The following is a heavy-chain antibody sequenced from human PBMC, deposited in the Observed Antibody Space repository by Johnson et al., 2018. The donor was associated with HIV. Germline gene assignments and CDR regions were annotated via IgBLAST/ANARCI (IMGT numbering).Heavy chain of an antibody. D-gene: IGHD5-12*01. V-gene: IGHV3-9*01. J-gene: IGHJ3*02. Sequence: VQLVESGGGVVQPGRSLRLSCAASGFTFSSYAMHWVRQAPGKGLEWVSGISWNSGIIGYADSVKGRFTISRDNAKNSLYLQMNRLRGEDTALYHCAKDMSGYDDAFDIWGQGTMVTVSS. CDR3: AKDMSGYDDAFDI. CDR1: GFTFSSYA. CDR2: ISWNSGII.